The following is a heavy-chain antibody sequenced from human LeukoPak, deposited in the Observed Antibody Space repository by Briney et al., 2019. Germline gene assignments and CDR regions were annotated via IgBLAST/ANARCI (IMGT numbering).Heavy chain of an antibody. D-gene: IGHD7-27*01. CDR3: ARDNGANWGYAY. CDR1: GFTFSSYG. Sequence: QPGGSLRLSCAASGFTFSSYGMHWVRQAPGKGLEWVSVIRYDGSNRYYTDSVRGRFTVSRDNSKNTLSLQMNSLRAEDTGVYYCARDNGANWGYAYWGQGTLVTVSS. V-gene: IGHV3-30*03. J-gene: IGHJ4*02. CDR2: IRYDGSNR.